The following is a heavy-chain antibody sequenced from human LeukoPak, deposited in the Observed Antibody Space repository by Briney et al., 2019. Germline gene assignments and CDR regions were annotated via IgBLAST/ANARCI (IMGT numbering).Heavy chain of an antibody. CDR1: GFPLRTYA. D-gene: IGHD3-9*01. J-gene: IGHJ4*02. V-gene: IGHV3-23*01. CDR2: IRGSDDST. Sequence: GGSLRLSCAASGFPLRTYAMSWVRQPPGKGLEWVSSIRGSDDSTYYADSVKGRFTISRDNSENTVFLQMNNLRADDTAVYYCAKPSLRDILTGYYSRLFYFDYWGQGTLVLVSS. CDR3: AKPSLRDILTGYYSRLFYFDY.